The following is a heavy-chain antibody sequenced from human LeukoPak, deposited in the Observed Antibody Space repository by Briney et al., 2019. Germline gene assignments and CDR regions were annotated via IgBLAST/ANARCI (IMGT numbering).Heavy chain of an antibody. CDR2: FDPEDGET. J-gene: IGHJ4*02. Sequence: GASVKVSCKVSGYTLNKLSMHWVRQAPGKGLEWMGGFDPEDGETIYAQKFQGRVTMTTDTSINTAYMELSRLTSDDTAVYYCASLDFYDASGYLNDYWGQGTLVTVSS. CDR1: GYTLNKLS. D-gene: IGHD3-22*01. V-gene: IGHV1-24*01. CDR3: ASLDFYDASGYLNDY.